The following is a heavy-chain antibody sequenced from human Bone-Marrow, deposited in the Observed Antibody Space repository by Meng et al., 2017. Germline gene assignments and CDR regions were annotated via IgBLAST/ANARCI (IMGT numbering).Heavy chain of an antibody. V-gene: IGHV3-53*04. CDR3: ARGGFQVNGLLWFGELWYYFDY. D-gene: IGHD3-10*01. Sequence: GGPLRLSCAASGFTVSSNYMSWVRQAPGKGLEWVSVIYSGGSTYYADSVKGRFTISRHNSKNTLYLQMNSLRAEDTAVYYCARGGFQVNGLLWFGELWYYFDYWGQGTLVTVSS. CDR1: GFTVSSNY. CDR2: IYSGGST. J-gene: IGHJ4*02.